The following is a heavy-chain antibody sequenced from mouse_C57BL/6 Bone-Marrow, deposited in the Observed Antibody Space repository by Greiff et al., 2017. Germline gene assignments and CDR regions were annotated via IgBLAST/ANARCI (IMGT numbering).Heavy chain of an antibody. J-gene: IGHJ1*03. CDR1: GYTFTSYW. V-gene: IGHV1-59*01. Sequence: QVQLQQPGAELVRPGTSVKLSCKASGYTFTSYWMHWVKQRPGQGLEWIGVIDPSDSYTNYNQKFKGKATLTVDTSSSTAYMQRSSLTSEDSAVYYCARYYGSSYWYFDVWGTGTTVTVSS. CDR2: IDPSDSYT. CDR3: ARYYGSSYWYFDV. D-gene: IGHD1-1*01.